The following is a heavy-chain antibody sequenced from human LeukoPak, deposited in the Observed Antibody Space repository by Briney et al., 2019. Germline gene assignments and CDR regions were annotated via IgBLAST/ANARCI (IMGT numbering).Heavy chain of an antibody. V-gene: IGHV4-61*01. Sequence: SETLSLTCTVSGASVSSGNYYWTWIRQPPGKGLEWIGYISYSGSTNYNPSLKSRVSISIHTSKIQFSLKLSSVTAAYTAVYYCARGIFPDYWGQGTLVTVSS. D-gene: IGHD2-15*01. CDR2: ISYSGST. CDR1: GASVSSGNYY. J-gene: IGHJ4*02. CDR3: ARGIFPDY.